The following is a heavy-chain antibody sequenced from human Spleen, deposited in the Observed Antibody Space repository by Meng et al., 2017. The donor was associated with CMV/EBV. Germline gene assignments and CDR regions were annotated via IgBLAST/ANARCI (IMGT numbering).Heavy chain of an antibody. CDR1: GFTFSNYE. J-gene: IGHJ6*02. CDR2: ISSSSSYI. CDR3: ARDPPLWFGVSYGMDV. V-gene: IGHV3-21*01. Sequence: GESLKISCAASGFTFSNYEMNWVRQAPGKGLEWVSSISSSSSYIYYADSVKGRFTISRDNAKNSLYLQMNSLRAEDTAVYYCARDPPLWFGVSYGMDVWGQGTTVTVSS. D-gene: IGHD3-10*01.